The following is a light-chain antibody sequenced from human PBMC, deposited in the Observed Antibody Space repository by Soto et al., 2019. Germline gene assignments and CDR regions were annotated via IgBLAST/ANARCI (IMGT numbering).Light chain of an antibody. CDR2: GAS. CDR3: QQSGVSPYT. CDR1: QSVNNNY. Sequence: EIVLTQSPVTLSLSPGESATLSCRASQSVNNNYLAWYQQKPGQAPRLLIYGASSRATGIPDRFSASGSGTDFTPPIRRLEPEGFAVFYWQQSGVSPYTFGPGTKLEMK. V-gene: IGKV3-20*01. J-gene: IGKJ2*01.